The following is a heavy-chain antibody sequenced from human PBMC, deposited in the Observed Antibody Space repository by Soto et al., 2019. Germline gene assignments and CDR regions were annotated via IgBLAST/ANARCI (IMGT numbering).Heavy chain of an antibody. CDR2: ISGSGGST. J-gene: IGHJ4*02. CDR3: AKNQYGCHYPYSFDY. V-gene: IGHV3-23*01. CDR1: GFTFSSYA. Sequence: GGSLRLSCAASGFTFSSYAMSWVRQAPGKGLEWVSAISGSGGSTYYADSVKGRFTISRDNSKNTLYLQMNSLRAEDTAVYYCAKNQYGCHYPYSFDYWGQGTLVTVSS. D-gene: IGHD2-15*01.